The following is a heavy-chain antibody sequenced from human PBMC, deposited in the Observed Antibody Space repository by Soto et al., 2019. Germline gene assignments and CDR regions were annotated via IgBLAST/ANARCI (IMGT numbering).Heavy chain of an antibody. CDR2: IIPIFGTA. Sequence: QVQLVQSGAEVKKPGSSVQVSCPASGGTFSSYALSWVRQAPGPGLEWMGGIIPIFGTANYAQKFQGRVTITADESTSTAYMELSSLRSEDTAVYYCAREGASGSHIGYWGQGTLVTVSS. CDR1: GGTFSSYA. D-gene: IGHD3-22*01. J-gene: IGHJ4*02. CDR3: AREGASGSHIGY. V-gene: IGHV1-69*01.